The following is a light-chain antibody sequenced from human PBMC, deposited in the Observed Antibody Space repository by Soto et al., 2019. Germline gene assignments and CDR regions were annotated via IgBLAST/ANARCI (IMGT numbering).Light chain of an antibody. V-gene: IGKV3-20*01. J-gene: IGKJ1*01. CDR2: GAS. CDR3: QQYGGSPRT. Sequence: EIVLTRSPGALSLSPGERATLSCRASQSVGKSLAWYQQKPGQAPRLLIYGASTRATGIPDRFSGSGSGTDFTLTISRLEPEDFAVYYCQQYGGSPRTFGQGTKVDIK. CDR1: QSVGKS.